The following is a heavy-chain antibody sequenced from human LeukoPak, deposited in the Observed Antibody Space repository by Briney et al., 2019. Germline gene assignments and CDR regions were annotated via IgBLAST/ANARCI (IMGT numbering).Heavy chain of an antibody. CDR2: IYYSEYT. V-gene: IGHV4-59*01. D-gene: IGHD5-24*01. Sequence: PSETLSLTCTVSGASLSSYYWSWIRQPPGQGLEWIGYIYYSEYTNYNPSLKSRVTISVDTSKNQFSLKLNSVTAADTAVYYCARDMRREDDDNRNLDYWGQGTLVTVSS. CDR3: ARDMRREDDDNRNLDY. CDR1: GASLSSYY. J-gene: IGHJ4*02.